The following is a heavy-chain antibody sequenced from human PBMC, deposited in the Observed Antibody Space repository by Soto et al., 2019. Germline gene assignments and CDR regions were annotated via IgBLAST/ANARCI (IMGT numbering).Heavy chain of an antibody. CDR3: AGDLGDIAGQLGY. V-gene: IGHV3-30*09. J-gene: IGHJ4*01. CDR2: TSIHGHTK. D-gene: IGHD5-12*01. Sequence: GGSLSLSSPASAVSVTRLAMHCVRQAPGSGLVCVVGTSIHGHTKHSSDSVNGRFAISRDNSMNRLYLQMNALRVEDTALDCGAGDLGDIAGQLGYWGHGTQVTVSS. CDR1: AVSVTRLA.